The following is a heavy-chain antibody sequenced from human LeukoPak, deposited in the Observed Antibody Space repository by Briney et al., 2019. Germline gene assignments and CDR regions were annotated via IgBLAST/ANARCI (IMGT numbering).Heavy chain of an antibody. CDR3: ARAQVVPAPGDP. J-gene: IGHJ5*02. CDR2: ISAYNGNT. V-gene: IGHV1-18*01. CDR1: GYTFITYG. Sequence: ASVKVSCKASGYTFITYGISWVRQAPGQGLEWMGWISAYNGNTNYAQKLQGRVTMTTDTSTNTAYMELRSLRSDDTAVYYCARAQVVPAPGDPWGQGTLVTVSS. D-gene: IGHD2-2*01.